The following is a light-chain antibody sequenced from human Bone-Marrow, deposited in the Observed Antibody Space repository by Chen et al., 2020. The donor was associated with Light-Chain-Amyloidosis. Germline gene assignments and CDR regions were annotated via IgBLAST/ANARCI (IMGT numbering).Light chain of an antibody. CDR1: QSVSSY. V-gene: IGKV3-11*01. CDR3: QQRSNWPRLFT. J-gene: IGKJ3*01. Sequence: EIVLTQSPATLSLSPGERATLSCRASQSVSSYLAWYQQKPGQAPRLLIYDASNRATGIPARFSGSGYGTDFTLTISSLEPEDFAVYYCQQRSNWPRLFTFGPGTKVDIK. CDR2: DAS.